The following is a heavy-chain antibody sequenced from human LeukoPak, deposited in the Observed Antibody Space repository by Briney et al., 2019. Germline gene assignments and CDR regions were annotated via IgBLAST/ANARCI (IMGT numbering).Heavy chain of an antibody. Sequence: SETLSLTCTVSGGSISSGSYYWSWIRQPPGKGLEWIGYIYYSGSTNYNPSLKSRVTISVDTSKNQFSLKLSSVTAADTAVYYYASSIAARQDYWGQGTLVTVSS. J-gene: IGHJ4*02. V-gene: IGHV4-61*01. CDR1: GGSISSGSYY. CDR2: IYYSGST. CDR3: ASSIAARQDY. D-gene: IGHD6-6*01.